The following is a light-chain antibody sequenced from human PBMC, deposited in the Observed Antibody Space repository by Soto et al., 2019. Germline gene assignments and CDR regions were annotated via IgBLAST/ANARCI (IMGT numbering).Light chain of an antibody. CDR1: QSVSSD. CDR3: QQYNNWPPYT. V-gene: IGKV3-15*01. CDR2: GVS. J-gene: IGKJ2*01. Sequence: DIVMTQSPATLSVSPGEGATLSCSASQSVSSDLAWYQQKPGQAPRLLIYGVSTRATGIPARFSGSGSGTEFTLTISSLQSEDFAVYYCQQYNNWPPYTFGQGTRLEIK.